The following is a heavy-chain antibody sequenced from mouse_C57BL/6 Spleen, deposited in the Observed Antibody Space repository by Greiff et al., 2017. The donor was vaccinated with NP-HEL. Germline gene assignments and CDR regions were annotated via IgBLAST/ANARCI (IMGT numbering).Heavy chain of an antibody. V-gene: IGHV1-55*01. D-gene: IGHD2-5*01. Sequence: QVQLQQPGAELVKPGASVKMSCKASGYTFTSYWITWVKQRPGQGLEWIGDIYPGSGSTNYNEKFKRKATLTVDTSSSTAYMQLSSLTSEDSAVYYCAAYYSNYEGFAYWGQGTLVTVSA. J-gene: IGHJ3*01. CDR3: AAYYSNYEGFAY. CDR2: IYPGSGST. CDR1: GYTFTSYW.